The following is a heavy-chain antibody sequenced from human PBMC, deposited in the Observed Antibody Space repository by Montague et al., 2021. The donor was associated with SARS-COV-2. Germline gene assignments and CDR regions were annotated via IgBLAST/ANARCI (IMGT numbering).Heavy chain of an antibody. Sequence: SLRLSCAASGFTFSSYEMNWVRQAPGKGLEWVSYISSSGSTIYYXDSVKGRFTISRDNAKNSLYLQMNSLRVEDTAVYYCARGASDWVLWGYGMDVWGQGTTVTVSS. V-gene: IGHV3-48*03. CDR2: ISSSGSTI. D-gene: IGHD3/OR15-3a*01. CDR3: ARGASDWVLWGYGMDV. CDR1: GFTFSSYE. J-gene: IGHJ6*02.